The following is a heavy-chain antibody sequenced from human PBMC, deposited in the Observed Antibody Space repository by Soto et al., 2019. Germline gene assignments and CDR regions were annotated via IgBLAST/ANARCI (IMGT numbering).Heavy chain of an antibody. Sequence: GESLKLPCKGSGYSFTCYWISWVRLMPGKGLAWMGRIDPSDSYTNYSQSFQGHVTISADKAISTAYLQWSSLKAPDPAMYYCASGSTSHYYYYYGMDVWGQGTTVTVSS. D-gene: IGHD2-2*01. V-gene: IGHV5-10-1*01. CDR1: GYSFTCYW. J-gene: IGHJ6*02. CDR2: IDPSDSYT. CDR3: ASGSTSHYYYYYGMDV.